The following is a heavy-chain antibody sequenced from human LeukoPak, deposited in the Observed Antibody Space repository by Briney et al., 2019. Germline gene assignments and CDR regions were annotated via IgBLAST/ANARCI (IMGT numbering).Heavy chain of an antibody. CDR1: GGSISSYY. V-gene: IGHV4-4*09. CDR3: ASHYYMDV. Sequence: SETLSLTCTVSGGSISSYYWSWIRQPPGKGLEWIGYIYTSGSTNYNPSLNSRVTISVDTSKNQSSLKLCSVTAADTAVYYCASHYYMDVWGKGTTVTVSS. CDR2: IYTSGST. J-gene: IGHJ6*03.